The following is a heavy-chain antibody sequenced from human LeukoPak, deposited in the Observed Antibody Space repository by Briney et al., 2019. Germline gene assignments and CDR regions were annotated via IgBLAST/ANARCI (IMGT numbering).Heavy chain of an antibody. J-gene: IGHJ4*02. CDR3: ARLYGRTTPGHYFDY. D-gene: IGHD4-23*01. CDR1: GGSISSSSYY. Sequence: SETLSLTCTVSGGSISSSSYYWGWIRQPPGKGLEWIGSIYYSGSTYYNPSLKSRVTISVDTSKNQFSLKLSSVTAADTAVYYCARLYGRTTPGHYFDYWAREPWSPSPQ. V-gene: IGHV4-39*01. CDR2: IYYSGST.